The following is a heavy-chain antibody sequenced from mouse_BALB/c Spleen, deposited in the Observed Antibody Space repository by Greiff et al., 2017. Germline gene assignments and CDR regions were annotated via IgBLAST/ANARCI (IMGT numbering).Heavy chain of an antibody. CDR2: INPSNGGT. J-gene: IGHJ1*01. D-gene: IGHD1-1*01. V-gene: IGHV1S81*02. Sequence: VQLQQPGAELVKPGASVKLSCKASGYTFTSYYMYWVKQRPGQGLEWIGGINPSNGGTNFNEKFKSKATLTVDKSSSTAYMQLSSLTSEDSAVYYCTGGSSYRYFDVWGAGTTVTVSS. CDR1: GYTFTSYY. CDR3: TGGSSYRYFDV.